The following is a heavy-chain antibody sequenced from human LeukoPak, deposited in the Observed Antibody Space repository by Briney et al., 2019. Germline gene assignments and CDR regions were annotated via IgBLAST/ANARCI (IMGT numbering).Heavy chain of an antibody. CDR2: INHSGST. Sequence: SETLSLTCTVSGGSISSYYWSWIRQPPGKGLEWIGEINHSGSTNYNPSLKSRVTISVDTSKNQFSLKLSSVTAADTAVYYCARGGLWFRELHFDYWGQGTLVTVSS. D-gene: IGHD3-10*01. V-gene: IGHV4-34*01. CDR3: ARGGLWFRELHFDY. CDR1: GGSISSYY. J-gene: IGHJ4*02.